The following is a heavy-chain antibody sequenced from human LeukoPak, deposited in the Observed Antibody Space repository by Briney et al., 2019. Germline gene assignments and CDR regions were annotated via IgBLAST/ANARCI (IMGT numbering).Heavy chain of an antibody. J-gene: IGHJ5*02. Sequence: SQTLSLTCTVSGGSISSGSYYWSWIRQPAGKGLEWIGRIYTSGSTNYNPSLKSRVTISVDTSKNQFSLKLSSVTAADTAVYYCARDLSSSFANWFDPWGQGTLVTVSS. CDR3: ARDLSSSFANWFDP. D-gene: IGHD6-6*01. CDR2: IYTSGST. V-gene: IGHV4-61*02. CDR1: GGSISSGSYY.